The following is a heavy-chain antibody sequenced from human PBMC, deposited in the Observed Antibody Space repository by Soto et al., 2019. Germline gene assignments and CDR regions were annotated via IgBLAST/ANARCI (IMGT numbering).Heavy chain of an antibody. CDR3: AKDTETYSSSALDY. V-gene: IGHV3-9*01. Sequence: LRLSCAASGFTFSSYAMSWVRQAPGKGLEWVSGISWNSGSIGYADSVKGRVTISRDNAKNSLYLEMNSLRAEDTALYYCAKDTETYSSSALDYWGQGTLVTVSS. CDR1: GFTFSSYA. J-gene: IGHJ4*02. CDR2: ISWNSGSI. D-gene: IGHD6-6*01.